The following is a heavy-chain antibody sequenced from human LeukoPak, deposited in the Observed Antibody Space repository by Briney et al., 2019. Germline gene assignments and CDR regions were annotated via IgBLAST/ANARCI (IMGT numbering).Heavy chain of an antibody. CDR2: ISSSSSYI. J-gene: IGHJ4*02. D-gene: IGHD2-15*01. Sequence: PGGSLRLSCAASGFTFSSYSMNWVRQAPGKGLEWVSSISSSSSYIHYADSVKGRFTISRDNAKKSLYLQMNSLRAEDTAVYYCARDCSGGSCYWGLDYWGQGTLVTVSS. CDR1: GFTFSSYS. CDR3: ARDCSGGSCYWGLDY. V-gene: IGHV3-21*01.